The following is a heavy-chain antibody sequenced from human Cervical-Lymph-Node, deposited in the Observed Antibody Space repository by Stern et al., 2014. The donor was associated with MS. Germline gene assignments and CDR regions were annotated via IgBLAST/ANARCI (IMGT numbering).Heavy chain of an antibody. CDR1: GGSITSYY. V-gene: IGHV4-59*01. CDR3: ARGRMYHFDS. J-gene: IGHJ4*02. D-gene: IGHD2-8*01. CDR2: IHYSGST. Sequence: QVQLQESGPGLVKPSESLSLTCTASGGSITSYYCSWLRKSPGKGLEWIGYIHYSGSTAYNPSLKSRVTISVDSSKNQFSLRLSSATAADTAVYYCARGRMYHFDSWGQGTLVTVSS.